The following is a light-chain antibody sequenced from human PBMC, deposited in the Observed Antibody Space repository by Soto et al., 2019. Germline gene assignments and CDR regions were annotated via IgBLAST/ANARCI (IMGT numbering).Light chain of an antibody. V-gene: IGKV3-15*01. J-gene: IGKJ4*01. CDR2: GAS. CDR3: QQYHKWPLT. Sequence: IVMTQSPATLSVSPGEGATLSCRASQGVASNLAWYQQKPGQVPRLLIHGASTRATGTPARFSGSGSGTDYTLTISGLQSEDIAVYFCQQYHKWPLTFGGGTKVEIK. CDR1: QGVASN.